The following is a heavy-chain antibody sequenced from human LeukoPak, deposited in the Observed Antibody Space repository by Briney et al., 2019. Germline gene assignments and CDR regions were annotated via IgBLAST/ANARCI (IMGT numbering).Heavy chain of an antibody. D-gene: IGHD2-2*02. Sequence: PSETLSLTCTVSGGSISSGGYYWSWIRQHPGKGLEWIGYIYYSGSTNYNPSLKSRVTISVDKSKNQFSLKLSSVTAADTAVYYCARGRWDRVVPAAIPPYYYYGMDVWGQGTTVTVSS. CDR1: GGSISSGGYY. V-gene: IGHV4-31*03. CDR3: ARGRWDRVVPAAIPPYYYYGMDV. J-gene: IGHJ6*02. CDR2: IYYSGST.